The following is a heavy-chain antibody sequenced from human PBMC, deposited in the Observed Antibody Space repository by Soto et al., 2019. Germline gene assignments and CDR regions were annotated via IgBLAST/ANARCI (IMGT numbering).Heavy chain of an antibody. V-gene: IGHV4-39*01. Sequence: ASETLSLTCTVSGGSISSSSYYWGWIRQPPGKGLEWIGSIYYSGPTHYNPSLKSRVTISVDTSKNQFSLKLTSVTAADTAVYYCARPLFSGYDGMSYFHSWGQGILVTVSS. CDR1: GGSISSSSYY. CDR3: ARPLFSGYDGMSYFHS. D-gene: IGHD5-12*01. J-gene: IGHJ4*02. CDR2: IYYSGPT.